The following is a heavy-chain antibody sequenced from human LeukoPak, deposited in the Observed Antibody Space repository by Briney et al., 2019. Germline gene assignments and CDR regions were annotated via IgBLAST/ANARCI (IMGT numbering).Heavy chain of an antibody. V-gene: IGHV1-2*04. CDR2: INPNSGGT. D-gene: IGHD3-22*01. CDR3: ARGGPYYDSSRANDLNY. J-gene: IGHJ4*02. CDR1: GGTFSSYA. Sequence: GASVKVSCKASGGTFSSYAISWVRQAPGQGLEWVGWINPNSGGTHYVQRFQGWVTMTRDTSISTAYMELSRLTSDDTAVYYCARGGPYYDSSRANDLNYWGQGTLVTVSS.